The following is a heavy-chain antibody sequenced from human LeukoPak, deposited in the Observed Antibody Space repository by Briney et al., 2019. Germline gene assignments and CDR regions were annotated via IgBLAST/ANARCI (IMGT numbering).Heavy chain of an antibody. CDR2: IYYSGST. V-gene: IGHV4-59*01. D-gene: IGHD6-6*01. CDR1: GGSISSYY. Sequence: SETLSLTCTVSGGSISSYYWSWIRQPPGKGLEWIGYIYYSGSTNYNPSLKSRVTISVDTSKNQFSLKLSSVTAVDTAVYYCARTLPEYSSSSLGYWGQGTLVTVSS. CDR3: ARTLPEYSSSSLGY. J-gene: IGHJ4*02.